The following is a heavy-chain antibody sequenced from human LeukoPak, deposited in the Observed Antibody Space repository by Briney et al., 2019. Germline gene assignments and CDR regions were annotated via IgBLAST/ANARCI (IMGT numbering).Heavy chain of an antibody. Sequence: GASVKVSCKASGYSFTDKYMHWVRQAPGQGLEWMGWINPNTGNPTYAQGFTGRFVFSLDTSVSTTYLQISSLKAEDTAVYYCARAYQRLGGLSFPDQWGQGTLVSVSS. V-gene: IGHV7-4-1*02. CDR1: GYSFTDKY. D-gene: IGHD3-16*02. CDR2: INPNTGNP. CDR3: ARAYQRLGGLSFPDQ. J-gene: IGHJ5*02.